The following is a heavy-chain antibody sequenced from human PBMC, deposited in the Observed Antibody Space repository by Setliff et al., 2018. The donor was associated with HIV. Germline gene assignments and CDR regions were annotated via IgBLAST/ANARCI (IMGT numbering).Heavy chain of an antibody. CDR1: GGSLTGYF. CDR2: VNRDGGS. CDR3: ARGWVRGPMISPGTYLSYGLDI. D-gene: IGHD3-10*01. Sequence: SETLSLTCAVYGGSLTGYFWTWIRQSPGKGLEWVGQVNRDGGSHDNPSLRSRVTLSVDTSKNQFSLRLTSMTAADTAVYYCARGWVRGPMISPGTYLSYGLDIWGQGTPVAVSS. J-gene: IGHJ6*02. V-gene: IGHV4-34*01.